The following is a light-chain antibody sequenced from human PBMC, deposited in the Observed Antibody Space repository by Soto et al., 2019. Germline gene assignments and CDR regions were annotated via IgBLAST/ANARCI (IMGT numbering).Light chain of an antibody. CDR1: QSVRTK. Sequence: ETVMTQSPGTLSVSSGERATLSCRASQSVRTKLAWYQQKPGQAPRLLIYGASSRATGIPARFSGSGSGTDFTLTISGLEPEDFAMYYCQQFQSSLRTFGQGTKVDIK. CDR2: GAS. V-gene: IGKV3-20*01. CDR3: QQFQSSLRT. J-gene: IGKJ1*01.